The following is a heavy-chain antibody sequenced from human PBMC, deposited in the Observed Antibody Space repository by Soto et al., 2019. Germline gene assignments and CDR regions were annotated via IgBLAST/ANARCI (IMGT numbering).Heavy chain of an antibody. V-gene: IGHV1-18*01. D-gene: IGHD6-19*01. J-gene: IGHJ3*02. CDR3: ARVGSSGWYGLSNDAFDI. CDR2: SSAYNGNT. CDR1: GYTFTSYG. Sequence: QVQLVQSGAEVKKPGASVKVSCKASGYTFTSYGISWVRQAPGQGLEWLGWSSAYNGNTNYAQKLQGRVTMTTDTSTSTAYMELRSLRSDDTAVYYCARVGSSGWYGLSNDAFDIWGQGTMVTVSS.